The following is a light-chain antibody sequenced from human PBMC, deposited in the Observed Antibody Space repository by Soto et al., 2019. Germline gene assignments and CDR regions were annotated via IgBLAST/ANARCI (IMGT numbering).Light chain of an antibody. Sequence: IVMTQSPLSLPVTPGEPASISCRSSQSLLHSDGYNYLVWYLQEPGQSPQLLIYLGSHRVSGVPDRFSGSGSGTDFTLKIRRVEAEDVGVYYCMQSLQKRTFGGGT. J-gene: IGKJ4*01. CDR2: LGS. CDR3: MQSLQKRT. CDR1: QSLLHSDGYNY. V-gene: IGKV2-28*01.